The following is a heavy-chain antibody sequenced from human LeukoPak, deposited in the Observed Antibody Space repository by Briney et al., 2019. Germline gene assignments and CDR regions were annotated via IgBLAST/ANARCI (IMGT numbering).Heavy chain of an antibody. CDR1: GYTFTSYA. J-gene: IGHJ6*03. V-gene: IGHV7-4-1*02. D-gene: IGHD6-13*01. Sequence: ASVKVSCKASGYTFTSYAMNWVRQAPGQGLEWMGWINTNTGNPTYAQGFTGRFVFSLDTSVSTAYLQISSLKAEDTAVYYCARDPGYSSSGWLTQDYYYYYMDVWGRGTTVTVSS. CDR2: INTNTGNP. CDR3: ARDPGYSSSGWLTQDYYYYYMDV.